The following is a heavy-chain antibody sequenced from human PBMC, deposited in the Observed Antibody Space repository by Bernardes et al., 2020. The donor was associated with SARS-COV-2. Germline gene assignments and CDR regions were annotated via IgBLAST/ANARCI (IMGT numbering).Heavy chain of an antibody. CDR3: AREVPDCSGGSCYSYWFDP. Sequence: ASVKVSCKASGYTFTGYYMHWVRQAPGQGLEWMGWINPNSGGTHYAQKFQGWVTMTRDTSISTAYMELSRLRSDDTAVYYCAREVPDCSGGSCYSYWFDPWGQGTLVTVSS. D-gene: IGHD2-15*01. CDR1: GYTFTGYY. CDR2: INPNSGGT. V-gene: IGHV1-2*04. J-gene: IGHJ5*02.